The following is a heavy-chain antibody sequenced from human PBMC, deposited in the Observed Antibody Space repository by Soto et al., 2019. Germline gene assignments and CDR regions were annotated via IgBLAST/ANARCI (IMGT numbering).Heavy chain of an antibody. Sequence: GGSLRLSCAASGFTFSGSAMHWVRQASGKGLEWVGRIRSKANGYATAYAASVKGRFTISRDDSKNTAYLQMNSLKTEDTAVHYCTRTGPYYYGMDVWGQGTTVTVSS. CDR2: IRSKANGYAT. J-gene: IGHJ6*02. V-gene: IGHV3-73*01. CDR3: TRTGPYYYGMDV. CDR1: GFTFSGSA.